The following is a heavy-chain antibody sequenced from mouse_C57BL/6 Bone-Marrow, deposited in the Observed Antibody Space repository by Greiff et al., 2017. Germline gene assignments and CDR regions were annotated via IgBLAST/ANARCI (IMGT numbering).Heavy chain of an antibody. CDR3: GSSTTVVTSDY. J-gene: IGHJ2*01. Sequence: QVHVKQPGAVLVKPGASVKLSCKASGYTFTSYWMHWVKQRPGQGLEWIGMIHPDSGSTSYNEKFKSKATLTVVKSSSTAYMQLSSLTSEDSAVXTSGSSTTVVTSDYWGQGTTLTVSS. CDR1: GYTFTSYW. CDR2: IHPDSGST. V-gene: IGHV1-64*01. D-gene: IGHD1-1*01.